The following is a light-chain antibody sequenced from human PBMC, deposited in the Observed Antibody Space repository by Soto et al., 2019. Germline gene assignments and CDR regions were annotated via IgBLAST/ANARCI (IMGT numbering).Light chain of an antibody. J-gene: IGKJ2*01. V-gene: IGKV3-20*01. CDR1: QSVSSNY. CDR2: GAS. CDR3: QLYGSSPLYT. Sequence: IVLTQSPGTLSLSPGERATLSCRASQSVSSNYLAWYQQKPGQAPRLLIYGASTRATGIPDRFSGSGSGTDFTLTISRREPEDFAVYYCQLYGSSPLYTFGQGTKLEIK.